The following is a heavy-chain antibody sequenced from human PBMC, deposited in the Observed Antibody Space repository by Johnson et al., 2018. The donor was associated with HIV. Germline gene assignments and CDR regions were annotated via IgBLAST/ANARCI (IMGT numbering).Heavy chain of an antibody. CDR1: GFTFSSYA. V-gene: IGHV3-30*04. J-gene: IGHJ3*02. D-gene: IGHD6-6*01. CDR2: ISYDGSNK. CDR3: ARDPSAGEQLDDAFDI. Sequence: QVQLVESGGGVVQPGRSLRLSCAASGFTFSSYAMHWVRQAPGKGLEWVAVISYDGSNKYYADSVKGRFTISRDNSKNTLYLQMNSLRAEDTAVYYGARDPSAGEQLDDAFDIWGQGTMVTVSS.